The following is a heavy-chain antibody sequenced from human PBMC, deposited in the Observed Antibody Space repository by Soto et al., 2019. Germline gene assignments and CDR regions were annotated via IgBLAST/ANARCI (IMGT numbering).Heavy chain of an antibody. Sequence: GGSLRLSCAASGFTFDDYAMHWVRQAPGKGLEWVSGISWNSGSIGYADSVKGRFTISRDNAKNSLYLQMSSLRAEDTALYYCAKDSRGATTSGLDYWGQGTLVTVSS. D-gene: IGHD1-26*01. V-gene: IGHV3-9*01. CDR3: AKDSRGATTSGLDY. CDR2: ISWNSGSI. J-gene: IGHJ4*02. CDR1: GFTFDDYA.